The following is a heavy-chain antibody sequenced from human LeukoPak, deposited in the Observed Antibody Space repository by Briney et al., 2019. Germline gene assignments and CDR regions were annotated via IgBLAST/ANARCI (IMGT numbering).Heavy chain of an antibody. CDR3: ATVGGGAF. CDR2: ITSSSSYM. D-gene: IGHD3-3*01. Sequence: PGGSLRLSCAASGFTFSSYSMNWVRQAPGKGLEWVSSITSSSSYMYYADSVKGRFTVSRDNAESSLYPQMNSLRAEDTAVYYCATVGGGAFWGQGTLVTVSS. CDR1: GFTFSSYS. V-gene: IGHV3-21*04. J-gene: IGHJ4*02.